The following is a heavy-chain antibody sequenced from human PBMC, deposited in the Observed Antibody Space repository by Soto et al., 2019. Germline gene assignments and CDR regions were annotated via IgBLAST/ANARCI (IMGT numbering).Heavy chain of an antibody. CDR1: GGSFSGYY. CDR3: ARAYYYGSGSYYNVLGYGMDV. J-gene: IGHJ6*02. Sequence: SETLSLTCAVYGGSFSGYYWSWIRQHPGKGLEWIGYIYYSGSTYYNPSLKSRVTISVDTSKNQFSLKLSSVTAADTAVYYCARAYYYGSGSYYNVLGYGMDVWGQGTTVTVSS. V-gene: IGHV4-31*11. CDR2: IYYSGST. D-gene: IGHD3-10*01.